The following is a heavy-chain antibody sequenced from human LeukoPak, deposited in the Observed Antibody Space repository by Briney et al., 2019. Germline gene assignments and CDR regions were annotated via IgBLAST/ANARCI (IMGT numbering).Heavy chain of an antibody. D-gene: IGHD1-1*01. CDR1: GYTFTGYY. V-gene: IGHV1-46*01. CDR2: IDPSGGST. CDR3: ARDGRLSTHRPHSPGMDV. Sequence: ASVKVPCKASGYTFTGYYMHWVRQAPGQGLEWMGIIDPSGGSTSYAQKFQGRVTMTRDTSTSTVYMELSSLRSEDTAVYYCARDGRLSTHRPHSPGMDVWGQGTTVTVSS. J-gene: IGHJ6*02.